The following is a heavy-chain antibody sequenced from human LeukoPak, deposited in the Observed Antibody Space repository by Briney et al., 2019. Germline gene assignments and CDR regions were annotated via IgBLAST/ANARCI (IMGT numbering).Heavy chain of an antibody. D-gene: IGHD6-19*01. CDR2: ISYDGSNK. CDR1: GSTFSSYG. J-gene: IGHJ4*02. Sequence: PGGSLRLSCAASGSTFSSYGMHWVRQAPGKGLEWVAVISYDGSNKYYADSVKGRFTISRDNSKNTLYLQMNSLRAEDTAVYYCAKDRVSSGKYYFDYWGQGTLVTVSS. CDR3: AKDRVSSGKYYFDY. V-gene: IGHV3-30*18.